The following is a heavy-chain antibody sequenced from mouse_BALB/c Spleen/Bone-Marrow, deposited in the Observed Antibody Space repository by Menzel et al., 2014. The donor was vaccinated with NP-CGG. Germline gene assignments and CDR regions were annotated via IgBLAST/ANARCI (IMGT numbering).Heavy chain of an antibody. J-gene: IGHJ1*01. CDR1: GYSFTGYF. Sequence: EVQLQQSGPELAKPGASVKISCKASGYSFTGYFMNWVMQSHGKSLEWIGRINPYNGDTFYNQKFKGKATLTVDKSSGTAHMELRSLASEDSAVYYCARVTTDWYFDVWGAGTTVTVSS. V-gene: IGHV1-20*02. CDR2: INPYNGDT. CDR3: ARVTTDWYFDV. D-gene: IGHD1-1*01.